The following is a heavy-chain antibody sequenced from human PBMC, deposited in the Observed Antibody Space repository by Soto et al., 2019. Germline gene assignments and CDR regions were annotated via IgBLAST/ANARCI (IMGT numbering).Heavy chain of an antibody. V-gene: IGHV3-30*04. J-gene: IGHJ5*01. CDR2: ISRDGSYI. CDR3: ARTRNGGVADSFDS. CDR1: GFTFSRHA. D-gene: IGHD3-3*01. Sequence: GGSLRLSCAASGFTFSRHAIHWVRLTPGRGLEWVLAISRDGSYIYYTDSVRGRFTVSRDNSKNTVFVQMNRLIPDDTALYFCARTRNGGVADSFDSWGQGTRVTVSS.